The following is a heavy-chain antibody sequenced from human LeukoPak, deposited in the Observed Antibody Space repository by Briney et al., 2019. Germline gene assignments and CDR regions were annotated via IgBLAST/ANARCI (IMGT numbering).Heavy chain of an antibody. J-gene: IGHJ4*02. CDR2: ISYDGSQK. CDR3: ARDKDGWGIHDF. V-gene: IGHV3-30*03. D-gene: IGHD3-16*01. Sequence: GGSLRLSCAASGFSFSDYGLHWVRQAPGKGLEWVALISYDGSQKNFADSVKGRFTTSRDNSKFTMYLEMNSLRAEDTAVYFCARDKDGWGIHDFWGQGTLVTVS. CDR1: GFSFSDYG.